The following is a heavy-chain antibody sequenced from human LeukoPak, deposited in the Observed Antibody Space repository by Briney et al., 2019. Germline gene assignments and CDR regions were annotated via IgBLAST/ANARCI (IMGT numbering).Heavy chain of an antibody. Sequence: SVKVSCKASGGTFSSYAISWVRQAPGQGLEWMGGIIPIFGTANYAQKFQGRVTITADESTSTAYMELSSLRSEDTAVYYCASSTEHYYGSGSYYYNWFDPWGQGTLGTVSS. V-gene: IGHV1-69*13. CDR3: ASSTEHYYGSGSYYYNWFDP. CDR1: GGTFSSYA. D-gene: IGHD3-10*01. J-gene: IGHJ5*02. CDR2: IIPIFGTA.